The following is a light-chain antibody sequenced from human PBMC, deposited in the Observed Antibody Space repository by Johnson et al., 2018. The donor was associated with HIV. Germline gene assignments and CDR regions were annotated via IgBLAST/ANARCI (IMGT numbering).Light chain of an antibody. J-gene: IGLJ1*01. Sequence: QSVLTQPPSVSAAPGQKVTISCSGSSSNIGNNYVSWYQQLPGTAPKLLIYENNKRPSVIPDRFSGSKSGTSATLGITGRQTGDEADYYCGTWDISLSVGYVFGTGTKVTVL. CDR1: SSNIGNNY. V-gene: IGLV1-51*02. CDR3: GTWDISLSVGYV. CDR2: ENN.